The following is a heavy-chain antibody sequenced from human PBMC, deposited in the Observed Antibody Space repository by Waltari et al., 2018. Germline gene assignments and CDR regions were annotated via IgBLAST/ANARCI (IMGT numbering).Heavy chain of an antibody. D-gene: IGHD2-15*01. V-gene: IGHV1-69*08. J-gene: IGHJ6*02. CDR2: IIPILGIA. CDR1: GGTFSSYT. Sequence: QVQLVQSGAEVKKPGSSVKVSCKASGGTFSSYTISWVRQAPGQGLEWMGGIIPILGIANYAQKFQGRVTITADKSTSTAYMELSSLRSEDTAVYYCARDVALIVVGVNGMDVWGQGTTVTVSS. CDR3: ARDVALIVVGVNGMDV.